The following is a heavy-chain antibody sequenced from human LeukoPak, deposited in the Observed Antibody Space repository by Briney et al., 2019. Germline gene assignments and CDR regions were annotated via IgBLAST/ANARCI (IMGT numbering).Heavy chain of an antibody. CDR3: ARGRPTYEDAFDI. D-gene: IGHD2-8*01. J-gene: IGHJ3*02. CDR2: INPNSGGT. V-gene: IGHV1-2*02. CDR1: GYTFTGYY. Sequence: ASVKVSCKAPGYTFTGYYMHWVRQAPGQGLEWMGWINPNSGGTNYAQKFQGRVTMTRDTSISTAYMELSRLRSDDTAVYYCARGRPTYEDAFDIWGQGTMVTVSS.